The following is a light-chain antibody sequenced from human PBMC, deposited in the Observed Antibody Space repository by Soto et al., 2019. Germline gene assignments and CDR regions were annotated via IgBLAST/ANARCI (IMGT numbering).Light chain of an antibody. CDR1: QDISNY. CDR2: DAS. J-gene: IGKJ4*01. V-gene: IGKV1-39*01. Sequence: DIQMTQSPSSLSASVGDRVTITCQASQDISNYLNWYQQKPGKAPKLLIYDASTLQSGVPSRFSGSGSGTDFTLTISSLQPEDFATYYCLQSYRTPLTFGGGTKVDIK. CDR3: LQSYRTPLT.